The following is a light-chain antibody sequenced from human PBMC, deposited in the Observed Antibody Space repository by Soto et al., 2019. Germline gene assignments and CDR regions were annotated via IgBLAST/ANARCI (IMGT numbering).Light chain of an antibody. J-gene: IGLJ2*01. CDR1: SSDVGSYSL. CDR3: CSYAGSSPVV. Sequence: QSALTQPASVSGSPGQSITISCTGTSSDVGSYSLVSWYQQHPGKAPKLMIYEVSKRPSVVSNRFSGSKSGNTASLTISGLQAEDEADYYCCSYAGSSPVVFGGGTKVTVL. V-gene: IGLV2-23*02. CDR2: EVS.